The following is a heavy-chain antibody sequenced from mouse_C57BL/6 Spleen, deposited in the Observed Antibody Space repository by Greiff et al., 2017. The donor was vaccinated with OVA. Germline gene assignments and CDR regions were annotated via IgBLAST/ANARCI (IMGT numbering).Heavy chain of an antibody. V-gene: IGHV1-82*01. CDR1: GYAFSSSW. CDR3: ARDRTAQATDYAMDY. CDR2: IYPGDGDT. J-gene: IGHJ4*01. Sequence: VKLQASGPELVKPGASVTISCKASGYAFSSSWMNWVKQRPGKGLAWIGRIYPGDGDTTYNGKFKGKATLTADKSSSTAYLQLSSLTSEDSAVYFCARDRTAQATDYAMDYGGQGTSVTVSS. D-gene: IGHD3-2*02.